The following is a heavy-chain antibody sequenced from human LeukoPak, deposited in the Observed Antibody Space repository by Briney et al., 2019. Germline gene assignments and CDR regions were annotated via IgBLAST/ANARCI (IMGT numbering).Heavy chain of an antibody. CDR1: GGTFSSYA. V-gene: IGHV1-69*05. Sequence: ASVKVSCKVSGGTFSSYAISWVRQAPGQGLEWKGGIIPIFGTANYAQKFQGRVTITTDESTSTAYMELSSLRSEDTAVYYCAGSGSYHSLFDYWGQGTLVTVSS. CDR3: AGSGSYHSLFDY. J-gene: IGHJ4*02. CDR2: IIPIFGTA. D-gene: IGHD1-26*01.